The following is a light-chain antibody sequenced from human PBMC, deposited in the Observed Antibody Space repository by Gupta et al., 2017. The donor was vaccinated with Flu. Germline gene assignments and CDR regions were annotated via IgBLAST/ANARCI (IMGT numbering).Light chain of an antibody. CDR1: IGAVTSGYH. CDR3: LLYFGGTRKWV. Sequence: VTLTFASSIGAVTSGYHPHWFQQKPGQSPLPLIYSTNNKHSWTPARFSGSLLGGKAALTLSGVQSEDEAEYYCLLYFGGTRKWVFGGGTKVTVL. J-gene: IGLJ3*02. CDR2: STN. V-gene: IGLV7-43*01.